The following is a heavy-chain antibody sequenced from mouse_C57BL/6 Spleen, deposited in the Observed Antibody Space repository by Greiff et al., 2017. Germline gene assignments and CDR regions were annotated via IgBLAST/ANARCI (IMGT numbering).Heavy chain of an antibody. CDR2: IDPSDSYT. CDR1: GYTFTSYW. CDR3: AREGEFAY. J-gene: IGHJ3*01. Sequence: VQLQQPGAELVMPGASVKLSCKASGYTFTSYWMHWVKQRPGQGLEWIGEIDPSDSYTNYNQKFKGKSTLTVDKSSSTAYMQLSSLTSEDSAVYYCAREGEFAYWGQGTLVTVSA. V-gene: IGHV1-69*01.